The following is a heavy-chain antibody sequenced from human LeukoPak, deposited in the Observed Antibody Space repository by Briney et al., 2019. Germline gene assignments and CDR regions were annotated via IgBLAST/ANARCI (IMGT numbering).Heavy chain of an antibody. D-gene: IGHD5-24*01. V-gene: IGHV5-10-1*01. CDR2: IDPSDSYT. CDR3: ASLEMATDY. CDR1: GYSFSNYW. Sequence: GESLQISCKGSGYSFSNYWIGWVRQMPGKGLEWMGRIDPSDSYTNYSPSFQGRVTISADKSISTAYLQWASLKASDTAMYYCASLEMATDYWGQGTLVTVSS. J-gene: IGHJ4*02.